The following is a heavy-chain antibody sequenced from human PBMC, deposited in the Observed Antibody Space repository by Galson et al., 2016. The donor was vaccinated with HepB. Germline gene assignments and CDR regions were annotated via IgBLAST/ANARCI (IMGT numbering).Heavy chain of an antibody. CDR2: ITGNSNTV. Sequence: SLRLSCAASGFAFNDFAMHWVRQRPGKGLEWVSGITGNSNTVDYGDSVKGRCTVSRDNAKNSLYLQMNSLRPEDTALYYCARDMMTGGGDNGFDSWGQGILVIVSS. J-gene: IGHJ5*01. CDR3: ARDMMTGGGDNGFDS. D-gene: IGHD3-16*01. V-gene: IGHV3-9*01. CDR1: GFAFNDFA.